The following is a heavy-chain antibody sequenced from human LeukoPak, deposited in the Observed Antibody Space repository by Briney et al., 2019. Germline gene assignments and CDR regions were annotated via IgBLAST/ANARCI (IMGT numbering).Heavy chain of an antibody. CDR2: ISSSSSYI. D-gene: IGHD3-10*01. CDR3: ARDHQGSGSYYTLYYYYYMDV. Sequence: PGGSLRLSCAASGFTFSSYSMNWVRQAPGKGLEWVSSISSSSSYIYYADSVKGRFTISRDNAKNSLYLQMNSLRAEDTAVYYCARDHQGSGSYYTLYYYYYMDVWGKGTTVTISS. J-gene: IGHJ6*03. CDR1: GFTFSSYS. V-gene: IGHV3-21*01.